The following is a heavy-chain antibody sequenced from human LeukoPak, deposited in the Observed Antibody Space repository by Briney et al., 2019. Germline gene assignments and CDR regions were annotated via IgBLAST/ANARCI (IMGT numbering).Heavy chain of an antibody. CDR2: MSYDGSNK. V-gene: IGHV3-30-3*01. CDR3: ATGAPGTSFDY. CDR1: RFTFSNYV. D-gene: IGHD1-14*01. J-gene: IGHJ4*02. Sequence: PGGSLRLSCAASRFTFSNYVIHWVRQAPGKGLEWVAVMSYDGSNKNYADSVKGRFTISRDNSGNTLYLQMNSLRAEDTAVYFCATGAPGTSFDYWGQGTLVPVSS.